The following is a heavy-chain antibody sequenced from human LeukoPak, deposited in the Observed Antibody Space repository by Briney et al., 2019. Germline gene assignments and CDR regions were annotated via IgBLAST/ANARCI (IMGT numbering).Heavy chain of an antibody. D-gene: IGHD6-13*01. V-gene: IGHV3-23*01. CDR3: AKVASSSWYDSSNY. Sequence: GGSLRLSCAAFGFTFSSYAMSWVRQAPGKGLGWVSAISGSGGSTYYADSVKGRFTISRDNSKNTLYLQMNSLRAEDTAVYYCAKVASSSWYDSSNYWGQGTLVTVSS. J-gene: IGHJ4*02. CDR2: ISGSGGST. CDR1: GFTFSSYA.